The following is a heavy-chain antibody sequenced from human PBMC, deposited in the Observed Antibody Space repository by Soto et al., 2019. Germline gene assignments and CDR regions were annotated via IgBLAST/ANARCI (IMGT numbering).Heavy chain of an antibody. V-gene: IGHV3-11*01. J-gene: IGHJ6*03. Sequence: QVQLVESGGGLVKPGGSLRLPCVASGFTLSDYYMSWIRQAPGKGLEWVSYISSSGTIDNYADSVKGRFTISRDNAKNSLFLQMNGLRAEDTAVYYCARRTMGNYYYMDVWGKGTTVTVSS. CDR2: ISSSGTID. CDR3: ARRTMGNYYYMDV. CDR1: GFTLSDYY. D-gene: IGHD3-10*01.